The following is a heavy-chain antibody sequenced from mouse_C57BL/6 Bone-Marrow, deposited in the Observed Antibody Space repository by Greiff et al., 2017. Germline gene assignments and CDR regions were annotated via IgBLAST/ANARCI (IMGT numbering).Heavy chain of an antibody. CDR1: GFNIKDYY. CDR3: TTRFGYYGRYYAMDY. D-gene: IGHD1-1*01. J-gene: IGHJ4*01. V-gene: IGHV14-1*01. Sequence: EVQLQQSGAELVRPGASVKLSCTASGFNIKDYYMHWVKQRPEQGLEWIGRIDPEDGDTEYAPKFPGTATMTADTSSNTAYLQLSSLTSEDTAVYYCTTRFGYYGRYYAMDYWGQGTSVTVSS. CDR2: IDPEDGDT.